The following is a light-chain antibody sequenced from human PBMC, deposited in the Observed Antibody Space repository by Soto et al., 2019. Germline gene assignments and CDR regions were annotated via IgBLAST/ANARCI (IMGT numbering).Light chain of an antibody. CDR1: QSVSSSY. J-gene: IGKJ5*01. CDR2: GAS. CDR3: QQYGSSPT. Sequence: EIVLTQSPGTLSLSPGERATLSCRASQSVSSSYLAWYQQKPGQAPRLLIYGASSRATGIPNRFSGSGSGTDFTLTISRLEHEDLAVYYCQQYGSSPTFGQGTRLEIK. V-gene: IGKV3-20*01.